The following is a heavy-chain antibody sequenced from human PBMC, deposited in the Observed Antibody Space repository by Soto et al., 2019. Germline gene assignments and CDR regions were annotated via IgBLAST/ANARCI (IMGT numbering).Heavy chain of an antibody. CDR1: GFTFSSYA. CDR2: ISYDGSNK. V-gene: IGHV3-30-3*01. J-gene: IGHJ4*02. Sequence: PGGSLRLSCAASGFTFSSYAMHWVRQAPGKGLEWVAVISYDGSNKYYADSVKGRFTISRDNSKNTLYLQMNSLRAEDTAVYYCARLYDSSGYYPDYWGQGTLVTVSS. CDR3: ARLYDSSGYYPDY. D-gene: IGHD3-22*01.